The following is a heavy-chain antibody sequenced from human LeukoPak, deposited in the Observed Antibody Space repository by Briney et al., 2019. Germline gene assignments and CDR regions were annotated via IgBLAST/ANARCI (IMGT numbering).Heavy chain of an antibody. V-gene: IGHV3-13*04. Sequence: GGSLRLSCAASGFTFSYYDMHWVRQPTGKGLEWASTIGTAGDAYYPGPVKGPFTVSRDSAKDTLYLQMNSLRAEDTAVYYCARGPIPATATPENWGQGTLVTVSS. D-gene: IGHD2-2*02. J-gene: IGHJ4*02. CDR1: GFTFSYYD. CDR2: IGTAGDA. CDR3: ARGPIPATATPEN.